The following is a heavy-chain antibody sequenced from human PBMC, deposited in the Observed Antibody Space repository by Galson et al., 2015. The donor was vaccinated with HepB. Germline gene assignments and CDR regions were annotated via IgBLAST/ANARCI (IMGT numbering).Heavy chain of an antibody. J-gene: IGHJ4*02. CDR1: GFTFSSYA. CDR2: ISGSGGST. CDR3: AKDPAYCSSTSCLDY. Sequence: SLRLSCAASGFTFSSYAMSWVRQAPGKGLEWVSAISGSGGSTYYADSVKGRFTTSRDNSKNTLYLQMNSLRAEDTAVYYCAKDPAYCSSTSCLDYWGQGTLVTVSS. D-gene: IGHD2-2*01. V-gene: IGHV3-23*01.